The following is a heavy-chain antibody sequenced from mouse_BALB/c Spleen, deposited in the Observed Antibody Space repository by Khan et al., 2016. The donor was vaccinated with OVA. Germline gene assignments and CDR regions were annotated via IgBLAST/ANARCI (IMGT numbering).Heavy chain of an antibody. CDR1: GYTFTSYW. Sequence: QVQLQQSGAELARPGASVKLSCKASGYTFTSYWMQWVRQRPGQGLEWIGTIYPGDGDTRYTQKFKGKATLTADKSSSTAYMQLSSLTSEDSAVYNCANYRYDYVDYWGQGTTLTVSS. V-gene: IGHV1-87*01. J-gene: IGHJ2*01. CDR3: ANYRYDYVDY. D-gene: IGHD2-14*01. CDR2: IYPGDGDT.